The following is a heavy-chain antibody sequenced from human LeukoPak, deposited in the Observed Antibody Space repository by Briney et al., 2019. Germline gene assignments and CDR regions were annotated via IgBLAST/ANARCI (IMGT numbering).Heavy chain of an antibody. Sequence: PGESLRLSCAASGFPLNNAWMNWVREAPGKGLEWVGRIKSKIDGGTTDYAAPVKGGLTISRNDTKNTLYLQKNSLKTEDTAVYYCTTDTAHASGTLYWGQGTLVTVSS. J-gene: IGHJ4*02. CDR3: TTDTAHASGTLY. V-gene: IGHV3-15*01. CDR2: IKSKIDGGTT. D-gene: IGHD6-19*01. CDR1: GFPLNNAW.